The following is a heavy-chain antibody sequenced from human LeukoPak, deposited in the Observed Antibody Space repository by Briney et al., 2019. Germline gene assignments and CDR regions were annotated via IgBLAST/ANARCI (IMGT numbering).Heavy chain of an antibody. V-gene: IGHV4-34*01. CDR1: SGSFSGYF. CDR2: INRSGST. Sequence: SETLSLTCVVYSGSFSGYFWSWIRQPPGKGLEWIGEINRSGSTNYNPSLKSRVTISVDTSKNQFSLKLSSVTAADTAVYYCARGIVGPTYFGYWGQGTLVTVSS. D-gene: IGHD1-26*01. J-gene: IGHJ4*02. CDR3: ARGIVGPTYFGY.